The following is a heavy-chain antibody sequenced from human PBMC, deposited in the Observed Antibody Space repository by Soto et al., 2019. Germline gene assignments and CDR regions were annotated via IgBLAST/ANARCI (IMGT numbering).Heavy chain of an antibody. Sequence: GGSLRLSCSASGFTVSSYTMHWVRQAPVKGLEYVSAISSNGGSTYYADSVKGRFTISRDNSKNTLYLQMSSLRAEDTAVYYCVKVEDFWSGYQHFYYYYGMDVWEQGNKVTVSS. D-gene: IGHD3-3*01. CDR3: VKVEDFWSGYQHFYYYYGMDV. CDR1: GFTVSSYT. CDR2: ISSNGGST. J-gene: IGHJ6*01. V-gene: IGHV3-64D*08.